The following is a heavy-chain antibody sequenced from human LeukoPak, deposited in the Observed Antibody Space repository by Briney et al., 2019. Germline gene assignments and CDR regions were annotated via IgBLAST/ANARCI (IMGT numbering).Heavy chain of an antibody. Sequence: PGRSLRLSCAASGFTFDDYAMHWVRQAPGKGLEWVSDISWSSGSIGYADSVKGRFTISRDNAKNSLYLQMNSLRAEDTALYYCAKSRGFTVTTPFDYGGQGTLVTVSS. D-gene: IGHD4-17*01. V-gene: IGHV3-9*01. CDR1: GFTFDDYA. CDR2: ISWSSGSI. J-gene: IGHJ4*02. CDR3: AKSRGFTVTTPFDY.